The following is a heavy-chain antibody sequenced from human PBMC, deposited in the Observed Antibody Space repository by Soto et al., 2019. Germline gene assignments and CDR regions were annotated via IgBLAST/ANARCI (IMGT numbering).Heavy chain of an antibody. D-gene: IGHD7-27*01. CDR3: TRANWYSEY. J-gene: IGHJ4*02. V-gene: IGHV4-59*11. CDR2: VYYNGIT. Sequence: QVQPQESGPGLVKPSETLSLTCTVSGGSINNHYWSWIRQPPGKGLEWLGYVYYNGITNYNPSLESRVTMSVDTSKNQVSLNLTSLTAADTAIYFCTRANWYSEYWGQGTLVTVSS. CDR1: GGSINNHY.